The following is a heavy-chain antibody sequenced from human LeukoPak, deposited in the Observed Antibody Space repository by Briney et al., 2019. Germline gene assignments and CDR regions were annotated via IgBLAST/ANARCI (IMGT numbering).Heavy chain of an antibody. V-gene: IGHV1-2*02. Sequence: GASVKVSCKASGYTFTGYYMHWVRQAPGQGLEWMGWINPNSGGKNYAQKFQGRVTMTRDTSISTVYMELDRLTSDDTAVYYCARSLYELSSDYWGQGTLVTVSS. J-gene: IGHJ4*02. CDR3: ARSLYELSSDY. CDR1: GYTFTGYY. D-gene: IGHD3-16*02. CDR2: INPNSGGK.